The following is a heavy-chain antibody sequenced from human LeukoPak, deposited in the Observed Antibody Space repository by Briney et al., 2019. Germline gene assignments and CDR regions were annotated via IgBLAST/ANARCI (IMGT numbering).Heavy chain of an antibody. Sequence: SETLSLTCAVYGGSFSGYYWSWIRQPPGKGLEWIGEINHSGGTNYNPSLKSRVTISVDTSKNQFSLKLSSVTAADTAVYYCARGRIRIAARALFDYWGQGTLVTVSS. D-gene: IGHD6-6*01. CDR1: GGSFSGYY. V-gene: IGHV4-34*01. CDR3: ARGRIRIAARALFDY. CDR2: INHSGGT. J-gene: IGHJ4*02.